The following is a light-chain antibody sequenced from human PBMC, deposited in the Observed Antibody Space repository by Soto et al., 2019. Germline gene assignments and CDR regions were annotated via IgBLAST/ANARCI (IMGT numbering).Light chain of an antibody. V-gene: IGKV3-20*01. J-gene: IGKJ1*01. CDR3: QYHGNSRGT. CDR2: GAS. CDR1: QSIANSY. Sequence: VVLTQSPGTLSLSPGERATLSCRASQSIANSYLAWYQQKPGQAPRLLIYGASSRARAVPDRISGSGSGTEFTLTSNRLEPEDFAMYYCQYHGNSRGTFGQGTKVDIK.